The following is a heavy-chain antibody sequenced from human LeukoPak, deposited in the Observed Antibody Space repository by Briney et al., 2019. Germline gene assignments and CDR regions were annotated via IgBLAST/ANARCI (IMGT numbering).Heavy chain of an antibody. CDR2: INPSGGST. V-gene: IGHV1-46*01. D-gene: IGHD2-21*02. CDR1: GYTFTSYG. CDR3: ARSPGEVVTATGDY. Sequence: ASVKVSCKASGYTFTSYGISWVRQAPGQGLEWMGIINPSGGSTSYAQKFQGRVTMTRDTSTSTVYMDLSSLRSEDTAVYYCARSPGEVVTATGDYWGQGTLVTVSS. J-gene: IGHJ4*02.